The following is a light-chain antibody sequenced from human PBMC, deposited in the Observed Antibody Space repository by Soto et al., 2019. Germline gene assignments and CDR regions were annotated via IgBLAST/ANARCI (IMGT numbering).Light chain of an antibody. Sequence: EVVLTQSPGTLPFSPVETSTLSCRASQSVSANYLAWYQQKPGQAPRLLIYDASRRATGTPDRFSGSGSGTDFTLTIRGLEPEDFALYYCQQYGSSRQLTFGGGTKVDIK. CDR1: QSVSANY. J-gene: IGKJ4*01. CDR3: QQYGSSRQLT. CDR2: DAS. V-gene: IGKV3-20*01.